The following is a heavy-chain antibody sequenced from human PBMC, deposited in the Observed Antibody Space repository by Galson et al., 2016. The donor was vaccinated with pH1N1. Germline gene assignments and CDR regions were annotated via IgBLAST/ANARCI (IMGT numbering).Heavy chain of an antibody. CDR2: MNPNSSNT. CDR3: ARTRSSGFYYGFDY. CDR1: GYTFTSYD. J-gene: IGHJ4*02. V-gene: IGHV1-8*01. Sequence: SVKVSCKASGYTFTSYDINWVRQATGQGLEWMGWMNPNSSNTGSAQKFQGRVTMTRNTSISTAYMELSSLRSDDTAVYYCARTRSSGFYYGFDYWGQGTLVTVSS. D-gene: IGHD3-22*01.